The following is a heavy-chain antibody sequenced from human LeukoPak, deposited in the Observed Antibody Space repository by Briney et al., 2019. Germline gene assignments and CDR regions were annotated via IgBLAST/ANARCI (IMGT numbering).Heavy chain of an antibody. J-gene: IGHJ4*02. Sequence: ASVKVSCKASGYTFTSYDINWVRQAPGQGLEWMGWMNTNSGKTGNAQKFQGRVTMTRNTSISTAYMELSSLRSENTAVYYCARALPLIDFYDSSASISPRPAYDYWGQGTLVTVSS. CDR2: MNTNSGKT. V-gene: IGHV1-8*01. CDR3: ARALPLIDFYDSSASISPRPAYDY. CDR1: GYTFTSYD. D-gene: IGHD3-22*01.